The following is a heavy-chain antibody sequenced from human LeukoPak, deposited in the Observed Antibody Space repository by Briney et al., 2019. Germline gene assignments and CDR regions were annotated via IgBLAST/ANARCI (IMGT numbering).Heavy chain of an antibody. CDR2: ISYDGSNK. V-gene: IGHV3-30*18. Sequence: GGSLRLSCAASGFTFSSYGMHWVRQAPGKGLKWVAVISYDGSNKYYADSVKGRFTISRDNSKNTLYLQMNSLRAEDTAVYYCAKAQRKMVRGVLFDYWGQGTLVTVSS. CDR1: GFTFSSYG. D-gene: IGHD3-10*01. CDR3: AKAQRKMVRGVLFDY. J-gene: IGHJ4*02.